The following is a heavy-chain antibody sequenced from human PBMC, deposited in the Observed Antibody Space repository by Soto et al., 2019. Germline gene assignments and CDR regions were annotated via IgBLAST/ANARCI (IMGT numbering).Heavy chain of an antibody. D-gene: IGHD1-26*01. CDR1: GGTFSSYA. V-gene: IGHV1-69*13. CDR2: IIPIFGTA. J-gene: IGHJ6*02. Sequence: SVKVSCKASGGTFSSYAISWVRQAPGQGLEWMGGIIPIFGTANYAQKFQGRVTITADESTSTAYMELSSLRSEDTAVYYCARAQGATLHYYYGMDVWGQGTTVTVSS. CDR3: ARAQGATLHYYYGMDV.